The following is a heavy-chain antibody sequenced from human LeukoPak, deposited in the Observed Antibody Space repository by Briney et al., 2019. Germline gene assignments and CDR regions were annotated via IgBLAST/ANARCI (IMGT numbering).Heavy chain of an antibody. J-gene: IGHJ4*02. Sequence: PSGTLSLTCAVSGGSISSNNWWGWVRQPPGKGLEWIGEIYHSGSPNYNPSLKSRVAISVDKSRNHFSLNLSSVTAADTAVYYCARVNINNWHSCDYWGQGTLVTVSS. D-gene: IGHD1-1*01. CDR3: ARVNINNWHSCDY. CDR1: GGSISSNNW. V-gene: IGHV4-4*02. CDR2: IYHSGSP.